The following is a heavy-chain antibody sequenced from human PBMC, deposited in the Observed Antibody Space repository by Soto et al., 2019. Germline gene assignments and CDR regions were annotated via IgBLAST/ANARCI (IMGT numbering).Heavy chain of an antibody. CDR1: GYTFTSYY. Sequence: QVQLVQSGAEVKKPGASVKVSCKASGYTFTSYYMHWVRQAPGQGLEWMGIINPSGGSTSYAQKFQGRVTMTSATATSTVYMELSSLRSEDTAVYYCAINLRWSSGWYNWGQGTLVTVAS. D-gene: IGHD6-19*01. J-gene: IGHJ4*02. CDR2: INPSGGST. V-gene: IGHV1-46*01. CDR3: AINLRWSSGWYN.